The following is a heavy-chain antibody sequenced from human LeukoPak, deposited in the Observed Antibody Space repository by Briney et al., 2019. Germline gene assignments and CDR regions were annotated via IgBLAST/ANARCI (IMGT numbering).Heavy chain of an antibody. Sequence: SQTLSLTCSVSGDSITSNLHYWSWIRQPPGKGLEWIGYIYYSGSTNYNPSLKSRVTISVDTSKNQFSLKLSSVTAADTAVYYCAREYSSSSNFDYWGQGTLVTVSS. J-gene: IGHJ4*02. CDR1: GDSITSNLHY. D-gene: IGHD6-6*01. CDR3: AREYSSSSNFDY. V-gene: IGHV4-61*01. CDR2: IYYSGST.